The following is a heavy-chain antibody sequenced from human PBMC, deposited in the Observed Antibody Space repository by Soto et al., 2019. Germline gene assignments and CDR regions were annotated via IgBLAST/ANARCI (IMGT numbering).Heavy chain of an antibody. D-gene: IGHD4-4*01. CDR2: IDWDDGK. CDR1: GFSLTTHGGC. Sequence: SGPTLVNPTQTLTLICSFSGFSLTTHGGCVRWIRQPPGKALEWRALIDWDDGKYYNTSLKTSLTISKDTPKKQVVLTTANVDAFDEAKYFWARTRRSERLHHQFYSGMEGWGQGTRVTVSS. CDR3: ARTRRSERLHHQFYSGMEG. J-gene: IGHJ6*02. V-gene: IGHV2-70*12.